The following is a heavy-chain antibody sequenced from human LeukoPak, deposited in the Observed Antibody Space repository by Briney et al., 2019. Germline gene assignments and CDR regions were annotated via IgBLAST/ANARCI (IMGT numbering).Heavy chain of an antibody. CDR3: AREHSTVWFDP. Sequence: SETLSLTCTVSGGSISSGDYYWSWIRQPPGKGLEWIGYIYYSGSTYYNPSLKSRVTISVDTSKNQFSLKLSSVTAADTAVYYCAREHSTVWFDPWGQGTLVTVSS. J-gene: IGHJ5*02. CDR2: IYYSGST. V-gene: IGHV4-30-4*01. D-gene: IGHD4-17*01. CDR1: GGSISSGDYY.